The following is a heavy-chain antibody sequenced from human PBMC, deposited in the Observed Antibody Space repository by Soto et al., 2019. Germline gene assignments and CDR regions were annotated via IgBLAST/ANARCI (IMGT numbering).Heavy chain of an antibody. Sequence: SVKVSCKASGGTFSSYAISWVRQAPGQGLEWMGGIIPIFGTANYAQKFQGRVTITADESTSTAYMELSSLRSEDTAVYYCAVRGYSSSWPDYYYYGMDVWGQGTTVTVAS. J-gene: IGHJ6*02. CDR3: AVRGYSSSWPDYYYYGMDV. V-gene: IGHV1-69*13. CDR1: GGTFSSYA. CDR2: IIPIFGTA. D-gene: IGHD6-13*01.